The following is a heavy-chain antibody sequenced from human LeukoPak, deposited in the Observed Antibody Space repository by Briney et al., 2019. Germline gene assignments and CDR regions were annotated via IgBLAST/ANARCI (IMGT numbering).Heavy chain of an antibody. CDR3: ARTPRWELLGGWFDY. CDR1: GFTFSSYG. D-gene: IGHD1-26*01. Sequence: GGSLRLSCAASGFTFSSYGMSWVRQAPGKGLEWVANIKQDGSEKYYVDSVKGRFTISRDNAKNSLYLQMNSLRAEDTAVYYCARTPRWELLGGWFDYWGQGTLVTVSS. CDR2: IKQDGSEK. J-gene: IGHJ4*02. V-gene: IGHV3-7*01.